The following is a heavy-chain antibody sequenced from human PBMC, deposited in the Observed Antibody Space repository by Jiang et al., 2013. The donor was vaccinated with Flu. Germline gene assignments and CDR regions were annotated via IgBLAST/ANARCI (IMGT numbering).Heavy chain of an antibody. CDR2: IIPRFDSP. CDR1: GGSFTNFP. D-gene: IGHD3-22*01. Sequence: GAEVKKPGSSVKVSCKASGGSFTNFPLSWVRQAPGQGLEWMGEIIPRFDSPNYAQKFQGRAIITADESTRTVYMEMSSLRSEDTAVYYCASLKPGTIIMIVVVQKGWFDSVGPGNPGHRLL. J-gene: IGHJ5*01. CDR3: ASLKPGTIIMIVVVQKGWFDS. V-gene: IGHV1-69*01.